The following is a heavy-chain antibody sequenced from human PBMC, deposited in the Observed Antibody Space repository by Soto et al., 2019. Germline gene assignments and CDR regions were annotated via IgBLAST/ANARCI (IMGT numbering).Heavy chain of an antibody. J-gene: IGHJ5*02. CDR3: AREREKRGFDP. CDR1: GYTFTSYD. V-gene: IGHV1-8*01. Sequence: QVQLVQSGAEVKKPGASVKVSCKASGYTFTSYDINWVRQATGQGLEWMGWMNPNSGNAGYAQRFQGRVTMTRNTSITTAYLELSSLRSEDTAVYYCAREREKRGFDPWGQGTLVTVSS. CDR2: MNPNSGNA. D-gene: IGHD1-26*01.